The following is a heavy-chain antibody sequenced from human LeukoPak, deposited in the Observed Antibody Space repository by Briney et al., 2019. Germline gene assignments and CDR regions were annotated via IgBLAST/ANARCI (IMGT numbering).Heavy chain of an antibody. CDR1: EFTISSYA. V-gene: IGHV3-30*03. J-gene: IGHJ4*02. D-gene: IGHD1-26*01. CDR3: AGGSYITQIDY. Sequence: PGGSLRLSCAASEFTISSYAMHWVRQAPGKGLEWVAVISFDGSNAYYANSVKGRFTISRDNSKNTLYLQMTSLRPEDTAVYYCAGGSYITQIDYWGQGTLITVSS. CDR2: ISFDGSNA.